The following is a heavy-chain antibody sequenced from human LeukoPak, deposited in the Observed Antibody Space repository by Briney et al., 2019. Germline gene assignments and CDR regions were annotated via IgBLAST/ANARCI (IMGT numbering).Heavy chain of an antibody. Sequence: PGGSLRLSCAASGFTFSSYWMHWVRQAPGKGLVWVPRINTDGSSTSYADSVKGRFTISRDNAKNTLYLQMNSLRAEDTAVYYCARGFWSGYYTVHDAFDIWGQGTMVTVSS. CDR2: INTDGSST. V-gene: IGHV3-74*01. CDR1: GFTFSSYW. CDR3: ARGFWSGYYTVHDAFDI. J-gene: IGHJ3*02. D-gene: IGHD3-3*01.